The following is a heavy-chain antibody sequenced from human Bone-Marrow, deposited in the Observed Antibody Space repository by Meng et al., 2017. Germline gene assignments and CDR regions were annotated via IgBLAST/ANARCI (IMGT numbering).Heavy chain of an antibody. J-gene: IGHJ4*02. D-gene: IGHD1-1*01. CDR3: ARDGTSWYFFDY. CDR2: TYYRSRWYS. Sequence: QVQLQQSGPGLVKPSQTLPLTCSISGDSASSNSATWNWIRQSPSGGLEWLGRTYYRSRWYSDYAVSVQSRITINPDTSKNQFSLQLNSLTPEDSAVYYCARDGTSWYFFDYWGQRTLVTVSS. CDR1: GDSASSNSAT. V-gene: IGHV6-1*01.